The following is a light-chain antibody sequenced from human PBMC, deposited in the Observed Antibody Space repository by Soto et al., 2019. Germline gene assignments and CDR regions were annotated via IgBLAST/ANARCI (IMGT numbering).Light chain of an antibody. J-gene: IGKJ4*01. CDR1: QRISSW. V-gene: IGKV1-5*01. CDR2: DAS. CDR3: QQYNSYPLT. Sequence: DIQMTQSPSTLSGSVGDRVTITCRASQRISSWLAWYQQKPGKATKLLIYDASSLESGDPSRFSGSGSGTEFTLTISSLQPDDFATSYCQQYNSYPLTFGGGTKVEIK.